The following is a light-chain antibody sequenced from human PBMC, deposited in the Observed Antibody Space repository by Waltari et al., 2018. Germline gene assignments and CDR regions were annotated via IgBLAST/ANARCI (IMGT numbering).Light chain of an antibody. CDR1: TSNIGTNT. Sequence: QSVLTQPTSTSGTPGQTVTISCSGSTSNIGTNTVTWYQLLPGTAPKTVIFANYHRPSGVPDRFSASKSGTSASLVISGLQSEDEADYFCATWDDSLSGRVFGGGTKVTVL. V-gene: IGLV1-44*01. CDR2: ANY. CDR3: ATWDDSLSGRV. J-gene: IGLJ3*02.